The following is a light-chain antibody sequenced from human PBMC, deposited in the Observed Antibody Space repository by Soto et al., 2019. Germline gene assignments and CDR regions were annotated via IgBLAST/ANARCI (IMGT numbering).Light chain of an antibody. CDR3: SSYTSSPSYV. V-gene: IGLV2-14*01. Sequence: QSVLTQPASVSGSPGQSITISCTGTSSVVGGYNYVSWYQQHPGKAPKLMIYDVSNRPSGVSNRFSGSKSGNTASLTISGLQAEDEADYYCSSYTSSPSYVFGSGTKVTVL. CDR1: SSVVGGYNY. CDR2: DVS. J-gene: IGLJ1*01.